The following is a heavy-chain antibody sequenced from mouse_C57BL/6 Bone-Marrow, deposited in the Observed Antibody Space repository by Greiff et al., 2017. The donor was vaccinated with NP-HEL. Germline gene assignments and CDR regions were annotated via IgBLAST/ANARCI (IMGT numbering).Heavy chain of an antibody. J-gene: IGHJ3*01. V-gene: IGHV1-64*01. CDR3: ASRYGIHAWFAY. CDR2: IHPNSGST. Sequence: QVQLQQPGAELVKPGASVKLSCKASGYTFTSYWMHWVKQRPGQGLEWIGMIHPNSGSTNYNEKFKSKATLTVDKSSSTAYIQLSSLTSEDSAVYYCASRYGIHAWFAYWGQGTLVTVSA. CDR1: GYTFTSYW. D-gene: IGHD2-1*01.